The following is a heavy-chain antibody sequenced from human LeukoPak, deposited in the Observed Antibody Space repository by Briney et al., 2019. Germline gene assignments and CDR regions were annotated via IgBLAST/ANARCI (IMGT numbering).Heavy chain of an antibody. CDR1: GGSISSGSYY. CDR3: ARGGCSSTSCPKFYYYMDV. CDR2: IYTSGST. Sequence: SETLSLTCTVSGGSISSGSYYWSWIRQPAGKGLEWIGRIYTSGSTNYNPSLKRRVTISVATSKNQFSLKLSSVTAADTAVYYCARGGCSSTSCPKFYYYMDVWGKGTTVTVSS. V-gene: IGHV4-61*02. D-gene: IGHD2-2*01. J-gene: IGHJ6*03.